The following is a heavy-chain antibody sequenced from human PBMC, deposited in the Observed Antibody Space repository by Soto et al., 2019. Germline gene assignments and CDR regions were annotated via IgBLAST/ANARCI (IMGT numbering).Heavy chain of an antibody. CDR1: GYSFTNYW. CDR2: IYPGDSDT. CDR3: ARRRGYSCGGSCEYFDY. J-gene: IGHJ4*02. Sequence: GESLKISCKGSGYSFTNYWIGWVRQMPGKGLEWMGIIYPGDSDTRYSPSFQGQVTISADKSISTAYLQWSSLKASDTAMYYCARRRGYSCGGSCEYFDYWGQGTLVTVSS. V-gene: IGHV5-51*01. D-gene: IGHD2-15*01.